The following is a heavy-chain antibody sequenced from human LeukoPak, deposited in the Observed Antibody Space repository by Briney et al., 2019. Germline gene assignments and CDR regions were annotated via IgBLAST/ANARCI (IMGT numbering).Heavy chain of an antibody. D-gene: IGHD3-10*01. V-gene: IGHV4-39*07. CDR3: ARRARGGSGSYWRYYYMDV. CDR2: IYYSGST. CDR1: GGSISSSSYY. J-gene: IGHJ6*03. Sequence: SETLSLTCTVSGGSISSSSYYWGWIRQPPGKGLEWIGSIYYSGSTYYNPSLKSRVTISVDTSKNQFSLKLSSVTAADTAVYYCARRARGGSGSYWRYYYMDVWGKGTTVTISS.